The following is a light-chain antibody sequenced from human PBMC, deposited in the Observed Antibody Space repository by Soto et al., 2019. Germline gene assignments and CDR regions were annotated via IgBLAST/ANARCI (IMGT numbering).Light chain of an antibody. J-gene: IGLJ1*01. CDR1: SSDVGGYNY. CDR3: SSYAGSNNLGV. Sequence: QSVLTQPPSASGSPGQSVTISCTGTSSDVGGYNYVSWYQQHPGKAPKLMIYEVSKRPSGVPDRFSGSKSGNRAPLTVSGLQAEDEADYYCSSYAGSNNLGVFGTGTKVTVL. CDR2: EVS. V-gene: IGLV2-8*01.